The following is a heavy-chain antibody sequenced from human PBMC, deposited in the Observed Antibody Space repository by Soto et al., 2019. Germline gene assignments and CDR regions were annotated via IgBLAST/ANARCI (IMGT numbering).Heavy chain of an antibody. V-gene: IGHV3-23*01. Sequence: PGGSLRLSCAASGFTFSSYAMSWVRQAPGKGLEWVSAISGSGGSTYYADSVKGRFTISRDNSKNTLYLQMNSLRAEDTAVYYCAKDHESYGYPYYFDYWGQGTLVTVSS. CDR2: ISGSGGST. CDR3: AKDHESYGYPYYFDY. D-gene: IGHD5-18*01. J-gene: IGHJ4*02. CDR1: GFTFSSYA.